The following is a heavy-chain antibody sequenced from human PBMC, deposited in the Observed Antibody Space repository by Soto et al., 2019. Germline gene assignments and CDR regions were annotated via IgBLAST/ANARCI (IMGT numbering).Heavy chain of an antibody. Sequence: GGSLRLSCAASGFTFSSYAMSWVRQAPGKGLEWVSAISGSGGSTYYADSVKGRFTISRDNSKNTLYLQMNSLRAEDTAVYYCAKKGEGWITGCRAPDGFDIWGQGTMVTVSS. V-gene: IGHV3-23*01. CDR3: AKKGEGWITGCRAPDGFDI. D-gene: IGHD3-16*01. J-gene: IGHJ3*02. CDR1: GFTFSSYA. CDR2: ISGSGGST.